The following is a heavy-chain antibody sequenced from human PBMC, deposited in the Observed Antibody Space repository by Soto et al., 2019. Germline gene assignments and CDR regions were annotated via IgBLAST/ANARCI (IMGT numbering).Heavy chain of an antibody. CDR1: GYTFTSHY. J-gene: IGHJ4*02. V-gene: IGHV1-46*01. CDR3: ERELAAAGL. Sequence: QVQLVQSGAEVKKPGASVKVSCKASGYTFTSHYIHWVRQAPGQGLEWMAIINPYGGSTNYAQKFRGRVTLTMDTSTSTVYMEVSSLRSEDTAVYYCERELAAAGLWGQGNLVTVSS. D-gene: IGHD6-13*01. CDR2: INPYGGST.